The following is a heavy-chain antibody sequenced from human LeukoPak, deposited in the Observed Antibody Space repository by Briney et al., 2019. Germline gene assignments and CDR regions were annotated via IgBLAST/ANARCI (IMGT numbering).Heavy chain of an antibody. CDR1: GFTFSSYS. Sequence: PGGSLRLSCAASGFTFSSYSMNWVRQAPWKGLEWVSSISSSSSYIYYADSVKGRFTISRDNAKNSLYLQMNSLRAEDTAVYYCARMFSGGSCYDYWGQGTLVTVSS. CDR2: ISSSSSYI. CDR3: ARMFSGGSCYDY. J-gene: IGHJ4*02. V-gene: IGHV3-21*01. D-gene: IGHD2-15*01.